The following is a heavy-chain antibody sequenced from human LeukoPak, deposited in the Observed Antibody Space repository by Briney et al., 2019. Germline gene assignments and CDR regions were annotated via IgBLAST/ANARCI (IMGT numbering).Heavy chain of an antibody. D-gene: IGHD2-8*01. J-gene: IGHJ4*02. V-gene: IGHV3-30*02. CDR2: IRYDGSNK. Sequence: GGSLRLSCAASGFTFSSYGMHWVRQAPGKGLEWVAFIRYDGSNKYYADSVKGRFTISRDNSKNTLYLQMNSLRAEDTAVYFCARERSCPHGECFSYFDSWGQGILVTVSS. CDR3: ARERSCPHGECFSYFDS. CDR1: GFTFSSYG.